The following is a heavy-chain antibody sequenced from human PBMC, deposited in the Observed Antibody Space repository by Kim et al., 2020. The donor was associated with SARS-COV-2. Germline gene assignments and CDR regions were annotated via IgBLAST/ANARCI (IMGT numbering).Heavy chain of an antibody. CDR2: IYYSGST. Sequence: SETLSLTCTVSGGSISSSSYYWGWIRQPPGKGLEWIGSIYYSGSTYYNPSLKSRVTISVDTSKNQFSLKLSSVTAADTAVYYCASSEWELLYYFDYWGQGTLVTVSS. CDR3: ASSEWELLYYFDY. V-gene: IGHV4-39*01. D-gene: IGHD1-26*01. J-gene: IGHJ4*02. CDR1: GGSISSSSYY.